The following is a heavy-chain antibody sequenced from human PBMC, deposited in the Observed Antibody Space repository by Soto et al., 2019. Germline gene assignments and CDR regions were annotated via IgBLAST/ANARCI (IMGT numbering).Heavy chain of an antibody. J-gene: IGHJ4*02. CDR3: ARGRVKIAAAGNIVY. Sequence: QVQLQQWGAGLLKPSETLSLTCAVYGGSFSGYYWSWIRQPPGKGLEWIGEINHSGSTNYNPSLKRRVTISVDTSKNQFSLKLSSVTAADTAVYYCARGRVKIAAAGNIVYWGQGTLVTVSS. D-gene: IGHD6-13*01. CDR1: GGSFSGYY. V-gene: IGHV4-34*01. CDR2: INHSGST.